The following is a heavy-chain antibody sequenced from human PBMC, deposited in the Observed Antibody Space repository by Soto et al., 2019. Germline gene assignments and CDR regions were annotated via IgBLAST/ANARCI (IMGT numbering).Heavy chain of an antibody. CDR2: IYYSGST. D-gene: IGHD4-4*01. CDR3: ASLDYSNWGSAP. V-gene: IGHV4-31*03. J-gene: IGHJ5*02. Sequence: QVQLQESGPGLVKPSQTLSLTCTVSGGSISSGGYYWSWIRQHPGKGLEWIGYIYYSGSTYYNPSLKSRVTLSVDPSKNHFSLKLSSVTAADPAGYYCASLDYSNWGSAPWGQGTLVTVSS. CDR1: GGSISSGGYY.